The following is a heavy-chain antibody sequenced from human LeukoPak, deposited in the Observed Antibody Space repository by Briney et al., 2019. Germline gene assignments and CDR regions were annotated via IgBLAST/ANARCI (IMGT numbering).Heavy chain of an antibody. V-gene: IGHV4-59*11. Sequence: SETLSLTCTVSGGSISSHYWSWIRQPPGKGLEWIGYIYYSVITNYNPSLKSRVTISVDTSKSQFSLKLSSVTAADTAVYYCARGGIAARLNWFDPWGQGTLVTVSS. J-gene: IGHJ5*02. D-gene: IGHD6-6*01. CDR3: ARGGIAARLNWFDP. CDR1: GGSISSHY. CDR2: IYYSVIT.